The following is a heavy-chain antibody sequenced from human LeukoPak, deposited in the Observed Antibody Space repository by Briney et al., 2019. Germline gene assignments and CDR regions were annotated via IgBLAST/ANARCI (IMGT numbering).Heavy chain of an antibody. CDR3: ARGEWLVF. V-gene: IGHV4-34*01. Sequence: PSETLSLTCAVYGGSFSGYYWSWIRQPPGKGLEWIGEINHSGSTNYNPSLKSRVTISVDTSKNQFSLKLSSVTAADTAVYYCARGEWLVFWGQGTLVTVSS. J-gene: IGHJ4*02. CDR1: GGSFSGYY. CDR2: INHSGST. D-gene: IGHD6-19*01.